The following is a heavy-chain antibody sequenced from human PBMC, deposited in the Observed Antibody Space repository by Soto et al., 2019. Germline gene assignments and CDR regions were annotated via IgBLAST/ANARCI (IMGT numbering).Heavy chain of an antibody. J-gene: IGHJ6*02. CDR3: AIELAAAGGGYYGMDV. CDR1: GGTFSSYA. CDR2: IIPIFGTA. Sequence: ASVKVSCKASGGTFSSYAISWVRQAPGQGLEWMGGIIPIFGTANYAQKFQGRVTITADESTSTAYMELSSLRSEDTAVYYCAIELAAAGGGYYGMDVWGQGTTVTVSS. D-gene: IGHD6-13*01. V-gene: IGHV1-69*13.